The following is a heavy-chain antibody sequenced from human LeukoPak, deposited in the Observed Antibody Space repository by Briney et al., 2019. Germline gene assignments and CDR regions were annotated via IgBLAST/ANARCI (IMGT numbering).Heavy chain of an antibody. CDR3: AVGRDGSDY. CDR1: GFTFSSYW. J-gene: IGHJ4*02. Sequence: GGSLRLSCAASGFTFSSYWMHWVRQAPGKGLEWVSSISSSSSYIYYADSVKGRFTISRDNAKNSLYLQMNSLRAEDTAVYYCAVGRDGSDYWGQGTLVTVSS. CDR2: ISSSSSYI. D-gene: IGHD1-26*01. V-gene: IGHV3-21*01.